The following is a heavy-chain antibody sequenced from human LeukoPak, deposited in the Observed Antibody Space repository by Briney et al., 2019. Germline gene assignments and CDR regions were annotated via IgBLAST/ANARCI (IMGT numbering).Heavy chain of an antibody. CDR2: VNLQGST. J-gene: IGHJ4*02. Sequence: SETLSLTCGVSGGSITSTNYWPWVRQPPGKGLEWIGEVNLQGSTNYNPSLMGRVAISVDMSENHISLQLTSVTAADTAVYYCAREGGPYRPLDYSGQGTLVTVSS. CDR1: GGSITSTNY. CDR3: AREGGPYRPLDY. V-gene: IGHV4-4*02.